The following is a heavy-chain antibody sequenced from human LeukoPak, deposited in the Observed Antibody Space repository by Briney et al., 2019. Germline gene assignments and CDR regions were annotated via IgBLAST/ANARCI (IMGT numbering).Heavy chain of an antibody. Sequence: GGSLRLSCAASGFTVSSNYMSWVRQAPGKGLEWVSVIYSGGSTYYADSVKGRFTISRDNSKNTLYLQMNSLRAEDTAVYYCAKLYLWFGELSPLFDYWGQGTLVTVSS. D-gene: IGHD3-10*01. CDR3: AKLYLWFGELSPLFDY. CDR2: IYSGGST. V-gene: IGHV3-66*04. CDR1: GFTVSSNY. J-gene: IGHJ4*02.